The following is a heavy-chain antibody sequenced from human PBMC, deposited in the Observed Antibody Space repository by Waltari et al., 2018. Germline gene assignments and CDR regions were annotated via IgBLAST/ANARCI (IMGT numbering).Heavy chain of an antibody. V-gene: IGHV3-23*01. J-gene: IGHJ4*02. CDR3: AKGPYYGDPAAH. CDR2: ISSGGDT. D-gene: IGHD4-17*01. Sequence: YAMGWVRQAPGKGLEWVSVISSGGDTEYADFVKGRFTISRDNSENTLSLQMNSLRDEDTAVYYCAKGPYYGDPAAHWGQGTLVTVSS. CDR1: YA.